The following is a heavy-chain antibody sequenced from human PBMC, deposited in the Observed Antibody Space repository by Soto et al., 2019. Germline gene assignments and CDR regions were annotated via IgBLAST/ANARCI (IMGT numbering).Heavy chain of an antibody. CDR1: GLTLSSNA. CDR3: AKPIIXLYGSGSPSLFYYGMDV. V-gene: IGHV3-23*01. J-gene: IGHJ6*02. CDR2: ISGSGGRT. D-gene: IGHD3-10*01. Sequence: PGGSLRLSCAASGLTLSSNAMSWVRQAPGKGLEWVSAISGSGGRTYYADSVKGRFTISRDNSKNTVYLRMNGLKADDSAVYYCAKPIIXLYGSGSPSLFYYGMDVWGRGTTVTVSS.